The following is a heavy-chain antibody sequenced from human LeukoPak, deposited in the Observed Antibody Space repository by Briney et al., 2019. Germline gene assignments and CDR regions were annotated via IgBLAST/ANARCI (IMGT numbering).Heavy chain of an antibody. Sequence: PGGSLRLSCAASGFTSSNYAMAWVRPAPGKGLEWVSSINDGGSGTYYADSVKGRFTISKDNSKNTLYLQMNSLKAEDTAVYYCAKRVPYSSSSVYFDCWGQGTLVTVSS. V-gene: IGHV3-23*01. D-gene: IGHD6-6*01. J-gene: IGHJ4*02. CDR2: INDGGSGT. CDR1: GFTSSNYA. CDR3: AKRVPYSSSSVYFDC.